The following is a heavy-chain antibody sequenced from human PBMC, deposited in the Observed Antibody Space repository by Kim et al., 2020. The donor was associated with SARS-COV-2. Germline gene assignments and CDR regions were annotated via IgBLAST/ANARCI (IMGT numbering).Heavy chain of an antibody. CDR1: GYSFLTYW. CDR3: ARQEGWDAAFDI. CDR2: IYPGDSDT. V-gene: IGHV5-51*01. J-gene: IGHJ3*02. D-gene: IGHD1-26*01. Sequence: GESLKISCKGSGYSFLTYWIGWVRQMPRKGLEWVGIIYPGDSDTSYSPSFQGQVAISVDKSISTAYLQWSSLKASDTAMYYCARQEGWDAAFDIWGHGTLVTVSA.